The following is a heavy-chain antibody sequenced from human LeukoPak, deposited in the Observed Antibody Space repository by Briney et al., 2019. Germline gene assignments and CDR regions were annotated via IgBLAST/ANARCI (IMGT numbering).Heavy chain of an antibody. CDR3: TRERKSGIAAFDY. J-gene: IGHJ4*02. D-gene: IGHD6-13*01. CDR2: IWYDGINK. CDR1: GFTFSTYG. V-gene: IGHV3-33*08. Sequence: GGSLRLSCAASGFTFSTYGMHWVRQAPGKGLEWVAVIWYDGINKFHADSVKGRFTISRDNSKNTVYLQMNSLRAEDTAVYYCTRERKSGIAAFDYWGQGTLVTVSS.